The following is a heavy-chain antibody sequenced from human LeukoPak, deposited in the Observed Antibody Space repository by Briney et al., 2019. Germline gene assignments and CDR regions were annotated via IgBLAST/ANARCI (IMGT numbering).Heavy chain of an antibody. J-gene: IGHJ5*02. D-gene: IGHD3-3*01. CDR2: INHSGST. CDR1: GGSFSGYY. Sequence: PSETLSLTCAVYGGSFSGYYWSGIRQPPGKGLEWTGEINHSGSTNYNPSLKSRVTISVDTSKNQFSLKRSLVTAADTVVYYCARGQLYYDFWSGSNWFDPWGQGTLVTVSS. V-gene: IGHV4-34*01. CDR3: ARGQLYYDFWSGSNWFDP.